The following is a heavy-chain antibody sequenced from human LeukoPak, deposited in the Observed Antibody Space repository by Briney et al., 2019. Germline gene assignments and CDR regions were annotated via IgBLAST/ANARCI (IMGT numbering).Heavy chain of an antibody. CDR1: GFTFSSYG. CDR3: ANPTRGGGGSFLIDF. J-gene: IGHJ4*02. Sequence: GRSLRLSCAASGFTFSSYGMHWVRQAPGKGLEWVAVIWYDGSSRYYADSVKDRFTISRDNSKNTLYLQMNSLRAEDTAVYYCANPTRGGGGSFLIDFWGQGTLVTVSS. V-gene: IGHV3-33*06. D-gene: IGHD1-26*01. CDR2: IWYDGSSR.